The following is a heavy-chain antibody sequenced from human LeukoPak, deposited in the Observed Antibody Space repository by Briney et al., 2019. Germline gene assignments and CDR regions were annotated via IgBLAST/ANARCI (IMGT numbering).Heavy chain of an antibody. CDR1: GFTFSSYA. CDR2: ISYDGSNK. V-gene: IGHV3-30*04. Sequence: GGSPRLSCAASGFTFSSYAMHWVRQAPGKGLEWVAVISYDGSNKYYADSVKGRFTISRDNSKNTLYLQMNSLRAEDTAVYYCARDAAVAGTEWELLYYYMDVWGKGTTVTVSS. CDR3: ARDAAVAGTEWELLYYYMDV. D-gene: IGHD6-19*01. J-gene: IGHJ6*03.